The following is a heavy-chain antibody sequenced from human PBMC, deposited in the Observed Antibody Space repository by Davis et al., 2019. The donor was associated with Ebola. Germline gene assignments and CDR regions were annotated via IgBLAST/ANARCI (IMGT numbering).Heavy chain of an antibody. CDR2: ISYDGSDK. Sequence: GGSLRLSCAASGFAFSSFGFHWVRQAPGKGLDWVALISYDGSDKYYADSVKGRFTISRDNSKNTLYLQMNSLRAEDTAVYYCARDRGSSGYYLGPPDYWGQGTLVTVSS. J-gene: IGHJ4*02. CDR1: GFAFSSFG. D-gene: IGHD3-22*01. V-gene: IGHV3-30*14. CDR3: ARDRGSSGYYLGPPDY.